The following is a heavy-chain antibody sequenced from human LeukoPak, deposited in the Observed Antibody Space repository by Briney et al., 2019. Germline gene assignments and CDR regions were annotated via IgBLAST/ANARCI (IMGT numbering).Heavy chain of an antibody. CDR1: GGTFSSYA. CDR3: ARDETMTTVTTWPYYYYMDV. Sequence: SVKVSCKASGGTFSSYAISWVRQAPGQGLEWMGGIIPIFGTANYAQKFQGGVTITTDESTSTAYMELSSLRSEDTAVYYCARDETMTTVTTWPYYYYMDVWGKGTTVTVSS. J-gene: IGHJ6*03. CDR2: IIPIFGTA. D-gene: IGHD4-17*01. V-gene: IGHV1-69*05.